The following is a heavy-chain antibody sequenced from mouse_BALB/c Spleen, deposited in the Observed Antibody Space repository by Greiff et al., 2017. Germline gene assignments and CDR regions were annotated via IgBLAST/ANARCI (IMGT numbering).Heavy chain of an antibody. CDR2: IYPGNVNT. CDR1: GYTFTSYY. CDR3: ARPYYYGSSYWYFDV. D-gene: IGHD1-1*01. J-gene: IGHJ1*01. V-gene: IGHV1S56*01. Sequence: VQLQQSGPELVKPGASVRISCKASGYTFTSYYIHWVKQRPGQGLEWIGWIYPGNVNTKYNEKFKGKATLTADKSSSTAYMQLSSLTSEDSAVYFCARPYYYGSSYWYFDVWGAGTTVTVSS.